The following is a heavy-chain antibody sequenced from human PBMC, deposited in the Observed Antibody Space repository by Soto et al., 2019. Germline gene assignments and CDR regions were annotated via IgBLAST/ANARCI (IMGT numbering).Heavy chain of an antibody. CDR2: MNPNSGNT. Sequence: SVKVSCKASGYTFTSYDINWVRQATGQGLEWMGWMNPNSGNTGYAQKFQGRVTMTRNTSISTAYMELSSLRSEDTAVYYCARPTGAAADFDYWGQGTLVTVSS. J-gene: IGHJ4*02. CDR1: GYTFTSYD. CDR3: ARPTGAAADFDY. D-gene: IGHD3-10*01. V-gene: IGHV1-8*01.